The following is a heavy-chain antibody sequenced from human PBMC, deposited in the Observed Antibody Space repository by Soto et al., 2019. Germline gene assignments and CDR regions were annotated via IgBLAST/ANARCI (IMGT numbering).Heavy chain of an antibody. D-gene: IGHD3-3*02. CDR2: TYYRSNWNS. Sequence: PSQTLSLTCAISWGSVSSNTATWNWVRQSPSRGLEWLGRTYYRSNWNSDYALSVKSRITINPDTSKNQFSLQLNSLTPEDTAVCYCAGELDIHHGLGYWGPGTSVTVSS. CDR1: WGSVSSNTAT. CDR3: AGELDIHHGLGY. V-gene: IGHV6-1*01. J-gene: IGHJ4*02.